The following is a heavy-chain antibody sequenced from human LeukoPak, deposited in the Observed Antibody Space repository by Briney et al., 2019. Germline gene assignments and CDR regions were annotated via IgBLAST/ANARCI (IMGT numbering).Heavy chain of an antibody. CDR1: GGSISSYY. CDR3: AGGPTSSFDY. J-gene: IGHJ4*02. D-gene: IGHD2-2*01. V-gene: IGHV4-59*08. Sequence: SETLSLTCTVSGGSISSYYWSWIRQPPGKGLEWIGHIYYSGSTHYNPSLKSRVTISVDRSKKQFSLKVSSVTAADTAVYYCAGGPTSSFDYWGQGTLVTVSS. CDR2: IYYSGST.